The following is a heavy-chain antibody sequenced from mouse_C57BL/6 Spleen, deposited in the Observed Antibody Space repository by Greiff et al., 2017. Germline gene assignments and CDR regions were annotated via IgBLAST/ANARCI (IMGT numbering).Heavy chain of an antibody. CDR3: ASPAWDLYFDV. CDR2: INPSTGGT. J-gene: IGHJ1*03. Sequence: EVQLQQSGPELVKPGASVKISCKASGYSFTGYYMNWVKQSPEKSLEWIGEINPSTGGTTYNQKFKAKATLTVDKSSSTAYMQLKSLTSEDSAVYYCASPAWDLYFDVWGTGTTVTVSA. CDR1: GYSFTGYY. V-gene: IGHV1-42*01. D-gene: IGHD4-1*01.